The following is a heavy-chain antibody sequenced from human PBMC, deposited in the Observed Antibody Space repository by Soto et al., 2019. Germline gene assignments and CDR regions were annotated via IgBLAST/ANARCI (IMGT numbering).Heavy chain of an antibody. CDR2: ISYDGSNE. V-gene: IGHV3-30*18. Sequence: QVQLVESGGGVVQPGRSLRLSCAASGFSFSSYGLHWVRQAPGKGLEWVAAISYDGSNEYYADSVKGRFTISRDNSKNTRYLQMNSLRAEDTTVYCCAKATYSGSYFSDYWGQGTLVTVSS. CDR1: GFSFSSYG. J-gene: IGHJ4*02. D-gene: IGHD1-26*01. CDR3: AKATYSGSYFSDY.